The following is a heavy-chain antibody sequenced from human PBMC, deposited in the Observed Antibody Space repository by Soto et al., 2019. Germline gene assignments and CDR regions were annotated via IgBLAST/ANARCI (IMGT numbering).Heavy chain of an antibody. Sequence: SVKVSFKASGGTFSSYAISWLRQAPGQGIEWMGGIIPIFGTANYAQKFQGRVTITADESTSTAYMELSSLRSEDTTVYYCASSLTIADWNWFDPWGQGTLVTVSS. CDR1: GGTFSSYA. V-gene: IGHV1-69*13. D-gene: IGHD3-10*01. CDR2: IIPIFGTA. CDR3: ASSLTIADWNWFDP. J-gene: IGHJ5*02.